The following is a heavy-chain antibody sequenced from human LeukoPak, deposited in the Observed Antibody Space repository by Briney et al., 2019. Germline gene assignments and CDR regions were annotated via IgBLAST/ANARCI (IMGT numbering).Heavy chain of an antibody. CDR1: GFTFSSYG. CDR2: ISYDGSNK. V-gene: IGHV3-30*18. J-gene: IGHJ6*02. CDR3: AKDVVIIQGYGMDV. D-gene: IGHD3-3*01. Sequence: GSLRLSCAASGFTFSSYGMHWVRQAPGKGLEWVAVISYDGSNKYYADSVKGRFTISRDNSKNTLYLQMNSLRAEDTAVYYCAKDVVIIQGYGMDVWGQGTTVTVSS.